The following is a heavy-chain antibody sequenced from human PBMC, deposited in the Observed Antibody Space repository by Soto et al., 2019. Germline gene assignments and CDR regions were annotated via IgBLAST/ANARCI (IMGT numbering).Heavy chain of an antibody. CDR2: ISGSGGST. D-gene: IGHD3-16*02. V-gene: IGHV3-23*01. Sequence: GGSLRLSCAASGFTFSSYAMSWVRQAPGKGLEWVSAISGSGGSTYYADSVKGRFTISRDNSKNTLYLQMNSLRAEDTAVYYCAKSRIMITFGGVIVPFDYWGQGTRVTVSS. CDR1: GFTFSSYA. J-gene: IGHJ4*02. CDR3: AKSRIMITFGGVIVPFDY.